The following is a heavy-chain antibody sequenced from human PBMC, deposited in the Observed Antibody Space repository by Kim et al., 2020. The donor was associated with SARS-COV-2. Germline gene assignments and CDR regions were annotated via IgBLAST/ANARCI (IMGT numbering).Heavy chain of an antibody. CDR1: GFTFSSYG. D-gene: IGHD3-22*01. J-gene: IGHJ4*02. CDR2: ISYDGSHK. CDR3: ARDSGDGGHYYDSSAWDYYFDY. V-gene: IGHV3-33*05. Sequence: GGSLRLSCAASGFTFSSYGMHWVRQAPGKGLEWVALISYDGSHKYYADSVKGRFTISRDNSKNTLYLQMNSLRAEDTALYYCARDSGDGGHYYDSSAWDYYFDYWGQGTLVTVSS.